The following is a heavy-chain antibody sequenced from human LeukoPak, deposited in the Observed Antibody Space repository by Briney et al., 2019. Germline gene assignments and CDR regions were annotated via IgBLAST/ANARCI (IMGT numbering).Heavy chain of an antibody. V-gene: IGHV3-9*01. CDR2: ISWNSGSI. CDR1: GFTFDDYA. D-gene: IGHD1-14*01. J-gene: IGHJ6*03. Sequence: GGSLRLSCAASGFTFDDYAMHWVRQAPGKGLEWVSGISWNSGSIGYADSVKGRFTISRDNAKNSLYLQMNSLRAEDTALYYCAKDLRSSYYYYMDVWGKGTRSPSP. CDR3: AKDLRSSYYYYMDV.